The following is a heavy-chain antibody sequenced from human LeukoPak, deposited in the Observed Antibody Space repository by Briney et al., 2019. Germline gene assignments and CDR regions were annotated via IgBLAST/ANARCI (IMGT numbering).Heavy chain of an antibody. CDR2: ISYDGSNK. V-gene: IGHV3-30*03. CDR1: GFTFSSYG. CDR3: AGYYVILTGYDY. J-gene: IGHJ4*02. D-gene: IGHD3-9*01. Sequence: PGRSLRLSCAASGFTFSSYGMHWVRQAPGEGLEWVAVISYDGSNKYYADSVKGRFTISRDNSKNTLYLQMNSLRAEDTAVYYCAGYYVILTGYDYWGQGTLVTVSS.